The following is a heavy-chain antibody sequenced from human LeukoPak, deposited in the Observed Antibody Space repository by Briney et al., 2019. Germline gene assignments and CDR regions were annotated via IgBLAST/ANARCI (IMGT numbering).Heavy chain of an antibody. D-gene: IGHD6-19*01. V-gene: IGHV4-34*01. Sequence: SETLSLTCAFYGGSFGGYYCSCIRQPPGRGLEWIGEINHSGSTNYNPSLKSRVTISVDTSKNQFSLKLSSVTAADTAVYYCARGIAVAGKEVDYWGQGTLVTVSS. J-gene: IGHJ4*02. CDR3: ARGIAVAGKEVDY. CDR2: INHSGST. CDR1: GGSFGGYY.